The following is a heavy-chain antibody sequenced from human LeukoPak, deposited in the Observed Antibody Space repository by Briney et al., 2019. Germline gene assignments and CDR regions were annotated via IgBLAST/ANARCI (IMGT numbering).Heavy chain of an antibody. CDR3: AKVRQGRDIAAAGTPGY. CDR2: ISGSGGST. Sequence: GGSLRLSCAASGFTFSSYAMSWVRQAPGKGLEWVSAISGSGGSTYYADSVKGRFTISRDNSKNTLYLQMSSLRAEDTAVYYCAKVRQGRDIAAAGTPGYWGQGTLVTVSS. V-gene: IGHV3-23*01. J-gene: IGHJ4*02. D-gene: IGHD6-13*01. CDR1: GFTFSSYA.